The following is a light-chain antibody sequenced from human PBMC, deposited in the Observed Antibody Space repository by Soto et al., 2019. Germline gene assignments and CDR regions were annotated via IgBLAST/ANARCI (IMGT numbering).Light chain of an antibody. J-gene: IGKJ1*01. CDR3: QQYCSSPTWT. CDR2: GAS. V-gene: IGKV3-20*01. CDR1: QSVSSNY. Sequence: ESVLTQSPGTLSLSPGERATLSCRASQSVSSNYLAWYQQKPGQAPRLLIYGASTRATGIPDRFCGSGSGTDFILTISRLEPEDSAVDYCQQYCSSPTWTFGQGTKVEIK.